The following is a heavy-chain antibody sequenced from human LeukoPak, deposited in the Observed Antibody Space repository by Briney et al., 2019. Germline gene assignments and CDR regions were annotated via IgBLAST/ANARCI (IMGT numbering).Heavy chain of an antibody. CDR1: GFTFSSYG. CDR2: IWYDGSNK. V-gene: IGHV3-33*01. J-gene: IGHJ5*02. Sequence: GGSLRLSCAASGFTFSSYGMHWVRQAPGKGLEWVAVIWYDGSNKYYADSVKGRFTISRDNSKNTLYLQMNSLRAEDTAVYYCARDQASITMVRGVNWFDPWGQGTLVTVS. D-gene: IGHD3-10*01. CDR3: ARDQASITMVRGVNWFDP.